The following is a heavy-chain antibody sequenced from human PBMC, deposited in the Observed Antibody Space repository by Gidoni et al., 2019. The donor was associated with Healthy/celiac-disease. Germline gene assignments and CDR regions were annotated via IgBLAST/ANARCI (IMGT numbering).Heavy chain of an antibody. CDR2: ISSSSSYI. V-gene: IGHV3-21*01. CDR1: GFTFSSYS. Sequence: EVQLGESGGGLVKPGGSLRLSCAASGFTFSSYSMNWVRKAPWKGLEWFSSISSSSSYIYYADAVKVLFTISRDNAKNSLYLQMNSLRAEDTAVYYCARDDYGIAAAGLSFDYWGQGTLVTVSS. D-gene: IGHD6-13*01. CDR3: ARDDYGIAAAGLSFDY. J-gene: IGHJ4*02.